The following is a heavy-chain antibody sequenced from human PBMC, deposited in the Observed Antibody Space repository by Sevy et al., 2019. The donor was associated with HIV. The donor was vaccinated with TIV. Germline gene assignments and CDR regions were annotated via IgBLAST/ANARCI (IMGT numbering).Heavy chain of an antibody. Sequence: SETLSLTCAVYGGSFSGYYWSWIRQPPGKGLEWIGEINHSGSTNYNPSLKSRVTISVDTSKNQFSLKLSSVTAADTAGYYCARAYGSGSYSVERRRRPFDYWGQGTLVTVSS. V-gene: IGHV4-34*01. CDR1: GGSFSGYY. D-gene: IGHD3-10*01. CDR2: INHSGST. J-gene: IGHJ4*02. CDR3: ARAYGSGSYSVERRRRPFDY.